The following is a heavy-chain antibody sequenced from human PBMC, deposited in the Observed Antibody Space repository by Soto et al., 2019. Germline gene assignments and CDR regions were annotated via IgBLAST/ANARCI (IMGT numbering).Heavy chain of an antibody. CDR3: AKTVGYGSGSYYYYYYYGMDV. Sequence: QVQLVESGGGVVQPGRSLRLSCAASGFTFSSYGMHWVRQAPGKGLEWVAGISYDGSNKYYADSVKGRFTISRDNSKNTLYLQMNSLRAEDTAVYYCAKTVGYGSGSYYYYYYYGMDVWGQGTTVTVSS. CDR2: ISYDGSNK. J-gene: IGHJ6*02. V-gene: IGHV3-30*18. CDR1: GFTFSSYG. D-gene: IGHD3-10*01.